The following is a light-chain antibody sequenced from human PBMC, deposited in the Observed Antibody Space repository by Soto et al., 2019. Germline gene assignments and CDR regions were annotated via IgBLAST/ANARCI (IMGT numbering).Light chain of an antibody. CDR1: QGIRNA. V-gene: IGKV1-17*01. Sequence: DIQMTQSPSSLSASVGYRVSITCRASQGIRNALGWYRQKPGKAPERLMYSASILQTGVPSRFSGSGSSIEFSRTIDSLYREDFATYHRIHSNTDSYTFGKGPRLAIK. CDR3: IHSNTDSYT. J-gene: IGKJ2*01. CDR2: SAS.